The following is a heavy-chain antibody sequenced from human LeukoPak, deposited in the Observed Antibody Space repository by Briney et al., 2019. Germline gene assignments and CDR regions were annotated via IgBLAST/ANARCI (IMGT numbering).Heavy chain of an antibody. CDR2: ISSDGRVG. V-gene: IGHV3-48*03. Sequence: GGCLRLSCAASGFSFSSYEMNWVRPAPGKGLEWVSHISSDGRVGTYLDSVKGRFTISRDNAENSLYLQMNSLRAEDTAVYYCARDGGENWFDPWGQGTLVTVSS. CDR3: ARDGGENWFDP. CDR1: GFSFSSYE. J-gene: IGHJ5*02. D-gene: IGHD2-21*01.